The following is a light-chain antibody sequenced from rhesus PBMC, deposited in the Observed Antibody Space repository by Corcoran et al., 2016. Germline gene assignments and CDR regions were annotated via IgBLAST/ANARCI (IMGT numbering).Light chain of an antibody. V-gene: IGLV3-44*01. J-gene: IGLJ1*01. CDR2: FAD. Sequence: SYDLTQPPSVSVSPGQTARITCGGDNIGNNNVHWYQQKPPQAPLLVIYFADERPSGIPERFSGSKSATTATLTISGVEAGEVADYFCQVWDTSRDQYIFGGGTRLTVL. CDR1: NIGNNN. CDR3: QVWDTSRDQYI.